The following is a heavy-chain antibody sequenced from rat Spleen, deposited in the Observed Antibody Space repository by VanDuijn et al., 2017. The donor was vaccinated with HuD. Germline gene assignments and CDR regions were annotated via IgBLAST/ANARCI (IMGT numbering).Heavy chain of an antibody. CDR2: IWAGGGT. D-gene: IGHD1-7*01. CDR3: ARQDYGYGGFDY. V-gene: IGHV2-13*01. Sequence: QVQLRESGPGLLQPSQTLSLTCTVSGFSLSSYGVIWVRQPPGKGLEWMGVIWAGGGTNYNSAIQSRLSISRDTSKSQVFLKMNSLRPEDTGTYYCARQDYGYGGFDYWGQGVMVTVSS. CDR1: GFSLSSYG. J-gene: IGHJ2*01.